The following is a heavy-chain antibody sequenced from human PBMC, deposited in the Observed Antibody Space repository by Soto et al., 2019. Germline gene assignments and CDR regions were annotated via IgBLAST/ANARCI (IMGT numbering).Heavy chain of an antibody. CDR1: GGSISSGDYY. V-gene: IGHV4-61*08. CDR2: IHYSGST. D-gene: IGHD6-13*01. CDR3: ARGSAAGTKSPFDY. Sequence: XXTLSLPCTVSGGSISSGDYYWSYIRQPPGKGLEWIGYIHYSGSTNYNPSLKSRVTISVDTSKNQLSLKLSSVTPADTAVYYCARGSAAGTKSPFDYWGQGTLVTVSS. J-gene: IGHJ4*02.